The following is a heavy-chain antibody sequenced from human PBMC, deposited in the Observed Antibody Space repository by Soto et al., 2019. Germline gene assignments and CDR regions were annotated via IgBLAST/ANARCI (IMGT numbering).Heavy chain of an antibody. CDR2: IYYSGST. V-gene: IGHV4-30-4*01. J-gene: IGHJ5*02. D-gene: IGHD6-13*01. CDR1: GGSISSGDYY. CDR3: ARAKGGAAGTRDGWFDP. Sequence: QVQLQESGPGLVKPSQTLSLTCTVSGGSISSGDYYWSWIRQPPGKGLEWIGYIYYSGSTYYNPSLKSRVTISVDTSKNQFALKLSSVTAADTAVYYGARAKGGAAGTRDGWFDPWGQGTLVTVSS.